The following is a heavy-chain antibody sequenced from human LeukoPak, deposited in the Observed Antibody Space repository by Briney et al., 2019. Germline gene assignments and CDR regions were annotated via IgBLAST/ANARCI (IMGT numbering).Heavy chain of an antibody. D-gene: IGHD3-22*01. CDR3: ASRDDSSGYYYAPGDY. CDR1: GFTFSSYS. CDR2: ISSSSSYI. J-gene: IGHJ4*02. Sequence: PGGSLRLSCAASGFTFSSYSMNWVRQAPGKGLEWVSSISSSSSYIYYADSVKGRFTISRDNAKNSLYLQMNSLRAEDTAVYYCASRDDSSGYYYAPGDYWGQGTLVTVSS. V-gene: IGHV3-21*01.